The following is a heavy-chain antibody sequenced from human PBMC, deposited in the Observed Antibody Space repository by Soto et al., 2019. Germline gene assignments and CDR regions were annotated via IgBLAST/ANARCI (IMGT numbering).Heavy chain of an antibody. CDR3: ARARTRYGSGSYYSPYYYYGMDV. V-gene: IGHV3-74*01. CDR1: GFTFSSYW. CDR2: INSDGSST. D-gene: IGHD3-10*01. J-gene: IGHJ6*02. Sequence: GGSLRLSCAASGFTFSSYWMHWVRQAPGKGLVWVSRINSDGSSTSYADYVKGRFTISRDNAKNTLYLQMNSLRAEDTSVYYCARARTRYGSGSYYSPYYYYGMDVWGQGTTVTVSS.